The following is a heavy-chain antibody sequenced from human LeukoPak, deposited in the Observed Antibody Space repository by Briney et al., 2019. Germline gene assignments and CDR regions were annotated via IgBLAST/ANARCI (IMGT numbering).Heavy chain of an antibody. V-gene: IGHV3-30*03. Sequence: GGSMRLSCAASGLTFSSYSMHWVRQAPGKGLEWVAVVSDNGSNTYYADSVNGRFTITRNNSKDTLYLQMNSLRAADTAVDYCAAYDTKFDAFDIWGQGTMVTVSS. CDR1: GLTFSSYS. CDR3: AAYDTKFDAFDI. D-gene: IGHD3-22*01. J-gene: IGHJ3*02. CDR2: VSDNGSNT.